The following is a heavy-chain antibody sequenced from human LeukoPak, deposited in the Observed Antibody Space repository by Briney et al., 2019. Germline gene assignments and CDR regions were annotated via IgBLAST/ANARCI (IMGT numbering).Heavy chain of an antibody. D-gene: IGHD6-13*01. CDR1: GFTFRNYA. CDR2: ISGSGGTT. CDR3: AKAPTDLAGAGPSSYYYYYMDV. J-gene: IGHJ6*03. V-gene: IGHV3-23*01. Sequence: PGGSLRLSCAASGFTFRNYAMSWVRQAPGRGLEGVSVISGSGGTTYYADSVKGRFTLSRGNSKSTLYLQMDSLRAEDTALYYCAKAPTDLAGAGPSSYYYYYMDVWGQGTTVTVSS.